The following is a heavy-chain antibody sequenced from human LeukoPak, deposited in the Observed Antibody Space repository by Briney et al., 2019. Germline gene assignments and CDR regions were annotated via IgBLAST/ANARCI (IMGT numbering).Heavy chain of an antibody. V-gene: IGHV3-15*04. J-gene: IGHJ4*02. CDR2: IERKTDGGTT. Sequence: PGGSLRLSCAASGFTFSNAGMSWVRQAPGKGLEWVGRIERKTDGGTTDYAAPVKGRLTISRDDSKNILYLQMSGLKTEDTAVYYCTTVNYATILADWGQGTLVTVSS. CDR1: GFTFSNAG. CDR3: TTVNYATILAD. D-gene: IGHD1-26*01.